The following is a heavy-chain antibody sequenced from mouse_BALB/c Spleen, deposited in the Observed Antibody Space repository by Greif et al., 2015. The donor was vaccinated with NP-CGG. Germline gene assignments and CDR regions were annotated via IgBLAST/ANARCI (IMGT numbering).Heavy chain of an antibody. D-gene: IGHD1-1*01. CDR2: ISSGGGST. CDR3: ARRGSSYEVYFDY. Sequence: EVQLVESGGGLVKPGGSLKLSCAASGFAFSSYDMSWVRQTPEKRLEWVAYISSGGGSTYYPDTVKGRFTISRDNAKNTLYLQMSSLKSEDTAMYYCARRGSSYEVYFDYWGQGTTLTVSS. J-gene: IGHJ2*01. V-gene: IGHV5-12-1*01. CDR1: GFAFSSYD.